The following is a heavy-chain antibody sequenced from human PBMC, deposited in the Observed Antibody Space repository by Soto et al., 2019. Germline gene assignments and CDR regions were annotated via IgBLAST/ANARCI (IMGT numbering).Heavy chain of an antibody. D-gene: IGHD6-19*01. CDR2: IKQDGSEK. CDR3: ARDWFSSNYEYGMDV. Sequence: PVGSLRLSCAASGFTFSSYWMSWVRQAPGKGLEWVANIKQDGSEKYYVDSVKGRFTISRDNAKNSLYLQMNSLRAEDTAVYYCARDWFSSNYEYGMDVWGQGTTVTVSS. V-gene: IGHV3-7*01. CDR1: GFTFSSYW. J-gene: IGHJ6*02.